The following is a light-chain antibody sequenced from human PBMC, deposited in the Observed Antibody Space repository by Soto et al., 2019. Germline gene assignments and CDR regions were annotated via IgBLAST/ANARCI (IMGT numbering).Light chain of an antibody. CDR2: GVT. CDR1: SGDFGGYNY. V-gene: IGLV2-14*03. Sequence: QSVLTQPASVSGSPGQSITISCTGASGDFGGYNYVSWYQQHPGKAPQLLIYGVTNRPSGVSNRFSGSKSGNTASLTISGLQADDEAEYSCHSYTNSNTLPVFGTGTKVTVL. J-gene: IGLJ1*01. CDR3: HSYTNSNTLPV.